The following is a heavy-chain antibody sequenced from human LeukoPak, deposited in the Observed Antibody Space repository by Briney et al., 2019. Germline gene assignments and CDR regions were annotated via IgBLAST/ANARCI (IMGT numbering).Heavy chain of an antibody. Sequence: PETLSLTCAVYGGSFSGYYWSWIRQPPGKGLEWIGEINHSGSTNYNPSLKSRVTISVDTSKNQFSLKLSSVTAADTAVYYCARGGYSGYDTYYYYGMDVWGQGTTVTVSS. CDR3: ARGGYSGYDTYYYYGMDV. CDR2: INHSGST. J-gene: IGHJ6*02. D-gene: IGHD5-12*01. CDR1: GGSFSGYY. V-gene: IGHV4-34*01.